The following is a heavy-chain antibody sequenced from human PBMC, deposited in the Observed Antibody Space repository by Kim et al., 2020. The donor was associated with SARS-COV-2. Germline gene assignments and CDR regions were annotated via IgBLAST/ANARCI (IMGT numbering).Heavy chain of an antibody. CDR3: AKDSWFGELFKLHEYFQH. CDR2: ISGSGGST. D-gene: IGHD3-10*01. J-gene: IGHJ1*01. CDR1: GFTFSSYA. Sequence: GGSLRLSCAASGFTFSSYAMSWVRQAPGKGLEWVSAISGSGGSTYYADSVKGRFTISRDNSKNTLYLQMNSLRAEDTAVYYCAKDSWFGELFKLHEYFQHCGQGTLDTVSS. V-gene: IGHV3-23*01.